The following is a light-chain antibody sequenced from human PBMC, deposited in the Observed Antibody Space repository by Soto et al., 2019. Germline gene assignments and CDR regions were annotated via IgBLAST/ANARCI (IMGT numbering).Light chain of an antibody. CDR3: QQYNGYSAT. CDR1: QNIGRW. Sequence: DIRMTQSPSTLSASVGDRVTITCRASQNIGRWLAWYQQKPGRAPDLLIYEASNLESGVPSRFSGGRSGTDFTLTISSLQPDDFATYYCQQYNGYSATFGQGTKVEI. V-gene: IGKV1-5*03. CDR2: EAS. J-gene: IGKJ1*01.